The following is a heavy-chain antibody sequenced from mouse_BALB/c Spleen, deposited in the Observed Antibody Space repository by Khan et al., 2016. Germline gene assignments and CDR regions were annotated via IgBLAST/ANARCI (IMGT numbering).Heavy chain of an antibody. CDR2: INTYSEEP. V-gene: IGHV9-3-1*01. Sequence: QIQLVESGPELKKPGETVRISCKASGYTFTNYGMNWVKQAPGKGLKWMGWINTYSEEPTYAVDVKGRFAISLETSASTAYLQINNLKNEDTATXCYAGPDYGGSRGFAYWGQGTLVTVSA. D-gene: IGHD1-1*01. J-gene: IGHJ3*01. CDR3: AGPDYGGSRGFAY. CDR1: GYTFTNYG.